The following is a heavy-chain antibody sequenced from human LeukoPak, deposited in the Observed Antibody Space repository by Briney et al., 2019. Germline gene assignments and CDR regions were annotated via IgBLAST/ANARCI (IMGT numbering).Heavy chain of an antibody. CDR1: GFTFKNFA. CDR2: ISGSGGST. V-gene: IGHV3-23*01. Sequence: PGGSLRLSCAASGFTFKNFAMTWVRQAPWKGLEWVSAISGSGGSTYYADSVKGRFTISRDNSKNTLYLQMNSLRAEDTAVYYCAKPQTAAAGNYYYYGMDVWGQGTTVTVSS. CDR3: AKPQTAAAGNYYYYGMDV. J-gene: IGHJ6*02. D-gene: IGHD6-13*01.